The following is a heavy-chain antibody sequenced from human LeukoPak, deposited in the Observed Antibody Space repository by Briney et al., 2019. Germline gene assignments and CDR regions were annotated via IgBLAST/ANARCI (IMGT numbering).Heavy chain of an antibody. CDR1: GFTFNNYA. J-gene: IGHJ4*02. Sequence: GGSLRLSCAASGFTFNNYAMSWVRQAPGKGLEWVSGISGSAYSTYNADSVKGRFTISRDNSKNTLYLQMNSLRAEDTAVYYCAKGALDYDFWSGYFDWGQGTLVTVSS. D-gene: IGHD3-3*01. CDR2: ISGSAYST. CDR3: AKGALDYDFWSGYFD. V-gene: IGHV3-23*01.